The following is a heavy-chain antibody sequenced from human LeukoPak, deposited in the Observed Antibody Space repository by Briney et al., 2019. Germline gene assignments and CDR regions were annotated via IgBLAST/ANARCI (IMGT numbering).Heavy chain of an antibody. D-gene: IGHD6-13*01. CDR2: IYSGGST. Sequence: GGSLRLSCAASGFTVSSNYMSWVREATGKGLEWVSVIYSGGSTYYADSVKGRFTISRDNSKNTLYLQMNSLRAEDTAVYYCARDVSRGIAAAGDDYWGQGTLVTVSS. V-gene: IGHV3-66*01. J-gene: IGHJ4*02. CDR3: ARDVSRGIAAAGDDY. CDR1: GFTVSSNY.